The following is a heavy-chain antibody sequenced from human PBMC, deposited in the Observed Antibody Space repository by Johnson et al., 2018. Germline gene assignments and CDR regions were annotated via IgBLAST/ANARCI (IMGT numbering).Heavy chain of an antibody. CDR1: GFTFSSYA. CDR3: AREEYDYVWGRYRPGGAFDI. J-gene: IGHJ3*02. CDR2: ISGSGGST. D-gene: IGHD3-16*02. Sequence: SPRLSCAASGFTFSSYAMSWVRQAPGKGLEWVSAISGSGGSTYYANAVKGRFTITRDNSKNTLYLQMGSLRAEDMAVYYCAREEYDYVWGRYRPGGAFDIWGQGTMVTVSS. V-gene: IGHV3-64*01.